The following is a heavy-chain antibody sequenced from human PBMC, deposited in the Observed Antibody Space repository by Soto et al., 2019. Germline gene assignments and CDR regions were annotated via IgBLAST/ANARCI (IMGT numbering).Heavy chain of an antibody. J-gene: IGHJ4*02. D-gene: IGHD3-3*01. CDR3: AHRILRTVFGLVTTTAIYFDF. V-gene: IGHV2-5*02. CDR1: GFSLTTSGVG. CDR2: IYWDADK. Sequence: QITLNESGPTVVKPAETLTLTCTFSGFSLTTSGVGVGWIRQSPGKAPEWLPLIYWDADKRYSASLKSRLTNPQASSRNQVVLQLASVEPADAATYYCAHRILRTVFGLVTTTAIYFDFWGQGTPVVVSS.